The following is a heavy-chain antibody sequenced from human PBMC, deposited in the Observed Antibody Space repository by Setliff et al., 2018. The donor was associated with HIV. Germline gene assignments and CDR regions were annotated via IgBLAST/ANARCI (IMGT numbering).Heavy chain of an antibody. CDR2: INTNTGNP. J-gene: IGHJ3*02. CDR1: GYTFIDYF. D-gene: IGHD3-10*01. V-gene: IGHV7-4-1*02. CDR3: ARDRNYIEFDI. Sequence: GASVKVSCKASGYTFIDYFMHWVRQAPGQGLEWMGWINTNTGNPTYAQGFTGRFVFSLDTFVAYVQINSLQAEDTAVYYCARDRNYIEFDIWGQGTMVTVSS.